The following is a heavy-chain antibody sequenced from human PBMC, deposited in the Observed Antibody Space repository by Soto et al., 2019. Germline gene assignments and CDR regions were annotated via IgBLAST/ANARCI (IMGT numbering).Heavy chain of an antibody. V-gene: IGHV4-59*08. J-gene: IGHJ4*02. CDR3: ARHTPAISISDH. CDR1: GGSLSSYY. Sequence: PSETLSLTCTFSGGSLSSYYWSWIRQPPGKGLEWIGYIYYSGSTNYNPSLKSRVTISVDTSKNQFSLKLSSVTAADTAVYYCARHTPAISISDHWGQGTLVTVSS. CDR2: IYYSGST. D-gene: IGHD2-15*01.